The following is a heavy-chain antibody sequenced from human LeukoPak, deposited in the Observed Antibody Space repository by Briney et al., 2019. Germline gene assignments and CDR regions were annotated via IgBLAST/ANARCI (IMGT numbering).Heavy chain of an antibody. CDR1: GFTFSSYA. V-gene: IGHV3-30-3*01. CDR2: ISYDGSNK. J-gene: IGHJ4*02. CDR3: ARVATMDFDY. Sequence: GGSLRLSCAASGFTFSSYAMHWVRQAPGKGLEWVAVISYDGSNKYYADSVKGRFTISRDNSKNTLYLQMNSLRAEDTAVYYRARVATMDFDYWGQGTLVTVSS. D-gene: IGHD5-12*01.